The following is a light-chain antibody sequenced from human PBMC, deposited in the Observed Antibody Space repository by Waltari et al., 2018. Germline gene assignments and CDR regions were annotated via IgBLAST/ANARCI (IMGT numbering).Light chain of an antibody. Sequence: QSVLTQPPSVSEAPRQRVTISCSGSSSNIGNNAVNWYQQLPGKAPKLLIYYDDLLPSGVSDRFSGSKSGTSASLAISGLQSEDEADYCCGAWDDSLNGWVFGGGTKLTVL. CDR3: GAWDDSLNGWV. J-gene: IGLJ3*02. V-gene: IGLV1-36*01. CDR1: SSNIGNNA. CDR2: YDD.